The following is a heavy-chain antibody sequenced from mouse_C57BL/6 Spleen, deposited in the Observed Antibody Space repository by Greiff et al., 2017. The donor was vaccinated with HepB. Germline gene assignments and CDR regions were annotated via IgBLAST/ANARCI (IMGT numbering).Heavy chain of an antibody. CDR1: GFTFSDYG. V-gene: IGHV5-17*01. D-gene: IGHD2-14*01. J-gene: IGHJ4*01. CDR3: ARPVRRGDYAMDY. CDR2: ISSGSSTI. Sequence: DVKLVESGGGLVKPGGSLKLSCAASGFTFSDYGMHWVRQAPEKGLEWVAYISSGSSTIYYADTVKGRFTISRDNAKNTLFLQMTSLRSEDTAMYYCARPVRRGDYAMDYWGQGTSVTVSS.